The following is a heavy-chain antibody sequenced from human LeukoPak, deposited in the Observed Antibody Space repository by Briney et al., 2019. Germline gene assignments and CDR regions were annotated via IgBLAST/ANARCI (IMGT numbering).Heavy chain of an antibody. J-gene: IGHJ3*02. CDR1: GGSISSYY. V-gene: IGHV4-59*01. D-gene: IGHD5-18*01. CDR2: IYYSGST. Sequence: SETLSLTCTVSGGSISSYYWSWIRQPPGKGLEWIGYIYYSGSTNYNPSLKSRVTISVDTSKNQFSLKLSSVTAADTAVYYCARGYSYGQKPFNDIWGQGTMVTDSS. CDR3: ARGYSYGQKPFNDI.